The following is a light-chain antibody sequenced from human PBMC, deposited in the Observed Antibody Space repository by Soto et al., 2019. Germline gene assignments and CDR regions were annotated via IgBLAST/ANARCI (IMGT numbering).Light chain of an antibody. CDR1: QAISSH. CDR2: VAS. J-gene: IGKJ4*01. Sequence: IQLTQSPSSLSASVGHRVTITCRASQAISSHLAWYQQKPGKAPKLLVYVASTLQSGVPSRFSGSGSGTDFSLSINSLQPEDFATYYCQQLNSYRLTFGGGTKVDIK. V-gene: IGKV1-9*01. CDR3: QQLNSYRLT.